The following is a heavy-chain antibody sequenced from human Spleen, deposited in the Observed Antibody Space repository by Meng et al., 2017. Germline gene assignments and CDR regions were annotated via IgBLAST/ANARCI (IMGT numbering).Heavy chain of an antibody. V-gene: IGHV3-73*01. J-gene: IGHJ4*01. CDR3: SGHVDY. CDR2: IETKPNNYAT. CDR1: GVTFSGSD. Sequence: GESLKISCAVSGVTFSGSDIHWVRQASGKGLEWVGRIETKPNNYATSYGESLRGRFTISRDDSKNMAYLQINSLETEDTAVYYCSGHVDYWGHGTLVTVSS.